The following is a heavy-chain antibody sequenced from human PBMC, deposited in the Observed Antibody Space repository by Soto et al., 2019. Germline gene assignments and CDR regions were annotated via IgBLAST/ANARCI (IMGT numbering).Heavy chain of an antibody. CDR2: INVDGTET. CDR3: ARHKEALLTNYGMAV. CDR1: SFTFGSYW. J-gene: IGHJ6*02. Sequence: XGSLRLSCTARSFTFGSYWMHWVRQAPGKGLVWVSDINVDGTETWYADSVKGRFTISRDNDKKTLYLHMTGLRVDDTGVYYYARHKEALLTNYGMAVCGQRTTVTVSS. V-gene: IGHV3-74*01.